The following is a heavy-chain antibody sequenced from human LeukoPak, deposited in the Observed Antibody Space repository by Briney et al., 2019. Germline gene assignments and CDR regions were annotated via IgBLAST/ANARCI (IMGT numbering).Heavy chain of an antibody. CDR2: IKSDGST. D-gene: IGHD3-22*01. CDR3: ARAPSELGGYYPEYFRH. J-gene: IGHJ1*01. CDR1: GFTFSTYW. Sequence: GESLKISFASSGFTFSTYWMHWVRQAPGKGLVWVSRIKSDGSTHYADSVKGRITISRDNANNTLSLQMNSLRPEDTGVYYCARAPSELGGYYPEYFRHWGQGTLVTVSS. V-gene: IGHV3-74*01.